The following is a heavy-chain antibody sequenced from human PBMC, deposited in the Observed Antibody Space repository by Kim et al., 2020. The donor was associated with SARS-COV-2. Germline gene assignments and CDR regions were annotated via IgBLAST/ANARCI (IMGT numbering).Heavy chain of an antibody. D-gene: IGHD3-3*01. J-gene: IGHJ3*02. CDR2: IIPIFGTA. CDR3: ARDIERYYDFWSGYPHDAFDI. CDR1: GGTFSSYA. Sequence: SVKVSCKASGGTFSSYAISWVRQAPGQGLEWMGGIIPIFGTANYAQKFQGRVTITADESTSTAYMELSSLRSEDTAVYYCARDIERYYDFWSGYPHDAFDIWGQGTMVTVSS. V-gene: IGHV1-69*13.